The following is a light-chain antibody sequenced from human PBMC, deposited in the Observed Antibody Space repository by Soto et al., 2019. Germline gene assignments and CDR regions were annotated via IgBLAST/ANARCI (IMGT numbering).Light chain of an antibody. CDR3: TSYAGGNNV. Sequence: SVLTQPPSASGSPGQSVTISCTGTSSDVGGYNYVSWYQQYSGKVPKLVVYEVNKRPSGVPDRFSGSKSGNTASLTVSGLQADDEADYYCTSYAGGNNVFGTGTKLTVL. CDR1: SSDVGGYNY. CDR2: EVN. V-gene: IGLV2-8*01. J-gene: IGLJ1*01.